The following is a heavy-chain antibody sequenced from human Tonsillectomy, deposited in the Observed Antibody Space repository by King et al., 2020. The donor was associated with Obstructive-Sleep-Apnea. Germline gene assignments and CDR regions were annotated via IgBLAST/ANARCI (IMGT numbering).Heavy chain of an antibody. Sequence: VQLVESGGGLVQPGRSLRLSCAASGFSFDDYAMHWVRQAPGKGLEWVSGINWNSGSIGYGDSVKGRFTISRDNAKNSLYLQMNSLRPEDTALYYCVKDRAGGVPDAFDIWGQGTMVTVSS. D-gene: IGHD3-16*01. CDR1: GFSFDDYA. J-gene: IGHJ3*02. CDR3: VKDRAGGVPDAFDI. CDR2: INWNSGSI. V-gene: IGHV3-9*01.